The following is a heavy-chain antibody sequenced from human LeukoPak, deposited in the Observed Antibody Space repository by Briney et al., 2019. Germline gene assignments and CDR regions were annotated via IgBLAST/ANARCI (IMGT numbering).Heavy chain of an antibody. D-gene: IGHD1-26*01. Sequence: PGGSLRLSCESSGFTFRTYAMNWVRQAPGKGLEWVSIISAYGGSTYYADSVKGRFTISRDNSKLYLQMNSLRVGDTAVYYCARKGEERTFDYWGQGTLVIVSS. CDR1: GFTFRTYA. V-gene: IGHV3-23*01. J-gene: IGHJ4*02. CDR2: ISAYGGST. CDR3: ARKGEERTFDY.